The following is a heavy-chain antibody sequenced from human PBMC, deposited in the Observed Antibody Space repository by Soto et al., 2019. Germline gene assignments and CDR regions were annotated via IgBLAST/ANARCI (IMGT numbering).Heavy chain of an antibody. CDR2: VFYTGFT. V-gene: IGHV4-39*01. CDR3: ATSQKGYNWNYFDH. D-gene: IGHD1-20*01. CDR1: GASISGSYYY. Sequence: SETLSLTCAVSGASISGSYYYWAWLRQSPGKGPEWIGSVFYTGFTSYNPSLESRVSVSVDTSKSQFSLKLSAVTAADTAVYYCATSQKGYNWNYFDHWGQGALVTVSA. J-gene: IGHJ4*02.